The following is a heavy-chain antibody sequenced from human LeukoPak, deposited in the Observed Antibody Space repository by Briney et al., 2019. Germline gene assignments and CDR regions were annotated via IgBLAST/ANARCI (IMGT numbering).Heavy chain of an antibody. CDR3: ASITVVSAAIDY. CDR2: IYYSGTT. D-gene: IGHD2-2*01. J-gene: IGHJ4*02. Sequence: PSQTLSLTCTVSGGSISSGDYYWSWIRQPPRKALDWIGYIYYSGTTYYNPSLKSRLSISLDTSKNQFSLKLSSVTAADTAVYYCASITVVSAAIDYWGQGTLVTVSS. V-gene: IGHV4-30-4*01. CDR1: GGSISSGDYY.